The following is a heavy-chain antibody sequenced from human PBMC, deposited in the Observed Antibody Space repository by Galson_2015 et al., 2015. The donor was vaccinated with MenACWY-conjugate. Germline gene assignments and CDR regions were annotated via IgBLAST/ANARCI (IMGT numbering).Heavy chain of an antibody. Sequence: PALVKPTQTLTLTCTFSGFSLSTRGMCVSWIRQPPGKALEWLALIDWDDDKYYSTSLKTRLTISKDTSKNQVVLTMTSMDPVDPATYYCARISNLAPGEGSSWLAYYFDYWGQGTLVTVSS. D-gene: IGHD6-13*01. V-gene: IGHV2-70*01. CDR1: GFSLSTRGMC. CDR3: ARISNLAPGEGSSWLAYYFDY. J-gene: IGHJ4*02. CDR2: IDWDDDK.